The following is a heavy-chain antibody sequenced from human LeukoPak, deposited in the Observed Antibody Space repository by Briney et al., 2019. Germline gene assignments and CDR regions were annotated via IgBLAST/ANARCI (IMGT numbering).Heavy chain of an antibody. CDR2: ISAHSGTT. CDR3: ARASYCSSTSCYWDTYYDFWSGYTDFDY. D-gene: IGHD3-3*01. J-gene: IGHJ4*02. V-gene: IGHV1-18*01. Sequence: ASVKVSCKASGYTFTHYDISWVRQAPGQGLEWMGWISAHSGTTNFAQKFQGRLTMTTDTSTNTAYMELRSLRSDDTAVYYCARASYCSSTSCYWDTYYDFWSGYTDFDYWGQGTLVTVSS. CDR1: GYTFTHYD.